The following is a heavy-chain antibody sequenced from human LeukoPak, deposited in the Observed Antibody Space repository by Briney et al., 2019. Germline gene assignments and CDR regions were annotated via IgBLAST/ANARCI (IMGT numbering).Heavy chain of an antibody. V-gene: IGHV1-2*02. J-gene: IGHJ4*02. Sequence: GASVKVSCKASGYTFTGYYMHWVRQAPGQGLEWMGWINPNSGGTNYAQKFQGRVTMTRDTSISTAYMELSRLRSDDTAVYYCARDASCGDYLFDYWGQGTLVTVSS. CDR3: ARDASCGDYLFDY. CDR2: INPNSGGT. D-gene: IGHD4-17*01. CDR1: GYTFTGYY.